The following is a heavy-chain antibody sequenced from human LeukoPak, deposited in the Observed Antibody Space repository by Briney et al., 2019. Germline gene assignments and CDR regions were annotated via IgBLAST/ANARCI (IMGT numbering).Heavy chain of an antibody. V-gene: IGHV1-2*02. J-gene: IGHJ4*02. CDR2: INPNSGGT. D-gene: IGHD5-24*01. CDR3: ARGVGRWLQLRYFDY. CDR1: GYTFTGYY. Sequence: ASVKVSCKASGYTFTGYYMHWVRQAPGQGLEWMGWINPNSGGTNYAQKFQGRVTMTRDTSISTAYMELSRLRSDDTAVYYCARGVGRWLQLRYFDYWGQGTLVTVSS.